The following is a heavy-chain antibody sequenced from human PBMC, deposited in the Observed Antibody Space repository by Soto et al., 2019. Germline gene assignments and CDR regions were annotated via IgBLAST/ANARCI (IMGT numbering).Heavy chain of an antibody. Sequence: QVQLQESGPGLVKPSQTLSLTCTVSGGSVSSGDYFWSWIRQPPGKGLEWIAYISYNVSTYYNPSLRSRLPTSIHASGNQFSLKLSSVTAADTAVYYCARDGPRSYYQASSGFSSLRGMDVWGQGTTVTVSS. CDR2: ISYNVST. D-gene: IGHD3-22*01. CDR1: GGSVSSGDYF. CDR3: ARDGPRSYYQASSGFSSLRGMDV. V-gene: IGHV4-30-4*01. J-gene: IGHJ6*02.